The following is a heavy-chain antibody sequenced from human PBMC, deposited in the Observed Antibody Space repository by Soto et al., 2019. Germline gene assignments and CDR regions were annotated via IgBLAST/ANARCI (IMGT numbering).Heavy chain of an antibody. CDR2: VNPSGGHT. Sequence: QVQLVQSGAEVKKPGASVKVSCKASGDTFTDYYIHWVRQAPGQGLEWMGTVNPSGGHTTYAQHFLGRMTMTRDTSTSTLYMELTSLTSEDTSVYYCARWGHVVGVTAALDYWGQGTLVTVSS. J-gene: IGHJ4*02. D-gene: IGHD2-21*02. V-gene: IGHV1-46*01. CDR1: GDTFTDYY. CDR3: ARWGHVVGVTAALDY.